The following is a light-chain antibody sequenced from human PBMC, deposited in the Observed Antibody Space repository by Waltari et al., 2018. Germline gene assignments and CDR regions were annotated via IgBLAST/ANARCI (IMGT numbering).Light chain of an antibody. CDR2: AAS. J-gene: IGKJ1*01. V-gene: IGKV1-39*01. CDR3: QQSYSIPGT. CDR1: KSISSY. Sequence: DIQMTQSPSSLSASVGDRLTITCRASKSISSYVNWYQQKPGKAPKLLIYAASSLQSGVPSRFSGRGSGTDFTLTITSLQTEDFASYYCQQSYSIPGTFGQGTKVEIK.